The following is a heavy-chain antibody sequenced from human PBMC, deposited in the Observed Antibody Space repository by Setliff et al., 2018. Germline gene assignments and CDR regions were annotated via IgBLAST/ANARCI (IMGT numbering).Heavy chain of an antibody. CDR2: IIPVLGMT. D-gene: IGHD4-17*01. V-gene: IGHV1-69*10. CDR1: GDPFNAYG. CDR3: ARGPSPTVTPSRLIYFYHLDV. Sequence: ASVKVSCKASGDPFNAYGVSWVRQAPGQGLEWMGAIIPVLGMTDYAQKFQGRLTITADQSTTTVYMELSSLRFDDTALYYCARGPSPTVTPSRLIYFYHLDVWGTGTTVTVSS. J-gene: IGHJ6*03.